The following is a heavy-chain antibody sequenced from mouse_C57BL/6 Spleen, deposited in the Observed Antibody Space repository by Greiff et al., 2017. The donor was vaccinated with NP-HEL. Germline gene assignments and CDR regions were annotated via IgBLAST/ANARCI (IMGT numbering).Heavy chain of an antibody. CDR3: ARGALLLDWFAY. V-gene: IGHV1-76*01. D-gene: IGHD1-2*01. J-gene: IGHJ3*01. CDR2: IYPGSGNT. CDR1: GYTFTDYY. Sequence: QVQLKESGAELVRPGASVKLSCKASGYTFTDYYINWVKQRPGQGLEWIARIYPGSGNTYYNEKFKGKATLTAEKSSSTAYMQLSSLTSEDSAVYFCARGALLLDWFAYWGQGTLVTVSA.